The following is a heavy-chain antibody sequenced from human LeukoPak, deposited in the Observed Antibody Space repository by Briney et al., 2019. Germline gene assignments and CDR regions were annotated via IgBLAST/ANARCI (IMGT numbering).Heavy chain of an antibody. J-gene: IGHJ4*02. CDR3: ARDHLVYGSGTPRDY. D-gene: IGHD3-10*01. CDR1: GYTFTDYY. CDR2: IHPKSGYT. Sequence: ASVKVSCKASGYTFTDYYMHWVRPAPGQGLEWVGRIHPKSGYTNYAQRLQGRVTMTRDTSITTAYMELIRVTPDDTAVYYCARDHLVYGSGTPRDYWGEGTLVSVSS. V-gene: IGHV1-2*02.